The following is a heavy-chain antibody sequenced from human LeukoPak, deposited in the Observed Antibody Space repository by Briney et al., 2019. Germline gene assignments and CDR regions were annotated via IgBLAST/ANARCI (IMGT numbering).Heavy chain of an antibody. CDR2: ISGSGGST. V-gene: IGHV3-23*01. CDR1: GFTFSSYA. D-gene: IGHD1-26*01. J-gene: IGHJ4*02. CDR3: AKGEWELPRQYYFDY. Sequence: GGSLRFSCAASGFTFSSYAMSWVRQAPGKGLEWVSAISGSGGSTYYADSVKGRFTISRDNSKNTLYLQMNSLRAEDTAVYYCAKGEWELPRQYYFDYWGQGTLVTASS.